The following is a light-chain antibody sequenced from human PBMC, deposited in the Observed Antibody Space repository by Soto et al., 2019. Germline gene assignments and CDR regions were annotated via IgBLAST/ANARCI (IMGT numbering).Light chain of an antibody. CDR2: EVT. V-gene: IGLV2-8*01. CDR1: RTDIGDYNY. J-gene: IGLJ1*01. CDR3: CSYSGAGDLGV. Sequence: QSALTQPPSASGAPGQSVTISCTGTRTDIGDYNYVPWYQQHPGKAPKLMIFEVTKRPSGVPDRFSGSKSGNTASLTISGLQAEDEADYYCCSYSGAGDLGVFGTGTKVTVL.